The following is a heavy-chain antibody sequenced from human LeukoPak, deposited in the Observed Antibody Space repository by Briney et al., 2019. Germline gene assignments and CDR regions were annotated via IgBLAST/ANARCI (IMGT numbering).Heavy chain of an antibody. D-gene: IGHD3-10*01. J-gene: IGHJ4*02. CDR1: GFTFSSFA. CDR3: AKLGNFASGSYSD. V-gene: IGHV3-23*01. CDR2: ISDSGGYT. Sequence: QPGGSLRLSCAASGFTFSSFAMSWVRQAPGKGLEWVSGISDSGGYTYYADSVEGRFTISRDNSKNTLYLHMNSLRAEDTAVYYCAKLGNFASGSYSDWGQGTLVTVSS.